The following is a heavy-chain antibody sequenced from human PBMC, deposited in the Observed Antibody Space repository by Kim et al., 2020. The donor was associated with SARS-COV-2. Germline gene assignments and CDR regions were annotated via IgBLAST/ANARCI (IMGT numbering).Heavy chain of an antibody. CDR3: ARARITMIVVVKYFDY. CDR2: IYYSGST. V-gene: IGHV4-31*01. D-gene: IGHD3-22*01. CDR1: GGSISSGGYY. J-gene: IGHJ4*02. Sequence: SETLSLTCTVSGGSISSGGYYWSWIRQHPGKGLEWIGYIYYSGSTYYNPSLKSPVTISVDTSKNQFSLKLSSVTAADTAVYYCARARITMIVVVKYFDYWGQGTLVTVSS.